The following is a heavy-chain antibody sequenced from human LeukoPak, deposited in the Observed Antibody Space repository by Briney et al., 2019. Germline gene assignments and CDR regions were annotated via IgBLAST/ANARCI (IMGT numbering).Heavy chain of an antibody. CDR1: GYTFTDYY. D-gene: IGHD1-1*01. J-gene: IGHJ6*03. Sequence: VKISRKVSGYTFTDYYMHWVQHAPGKGLEWMGLVDPEDGETIYAEKFQGRVTITADTSTDTGYMELSSLRSEDTAVYYCATDWLNDDGYYMDVWGKGTTVTVSS. V-gene: IGHV1-69-2*01. CDR3: ATDWLNDDGYYMDV. CDR2: VDPEDGET.